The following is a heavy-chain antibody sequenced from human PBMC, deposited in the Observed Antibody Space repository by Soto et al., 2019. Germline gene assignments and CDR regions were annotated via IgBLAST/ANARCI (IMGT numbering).Heavy chain of an antibody. Sequence: QVHLVQSGAELRKPGSSIKVSCQASGGTFNTFTLFWVRQAPGQGLEWMGRIIPVSGTPNYPQRFQDRLTINADRSTRTVYMELSSLSTEDTAVYYCASTPPGPYYMAGWGTGTTVTVSS. CDR2: IIPVSGTP. CDR3: ASTPPGPYYMAG. J-gene: IGHJ6*03. CDR1: GGTFNTFT. V-gene: IGHV1-69*08.